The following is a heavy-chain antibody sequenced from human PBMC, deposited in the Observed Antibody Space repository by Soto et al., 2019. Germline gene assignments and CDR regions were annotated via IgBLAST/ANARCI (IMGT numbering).Heavy chain of an antibody. D-gene: IGHD5-18*01. CDR3: ARVYPSDTRYGYVGNNWFDP. CDR2: INPSGGST. J-gene: IGHJ5*02. V-gene: IGHV1-46*03. Sequence: GASVKVSCKASGYTFTSYYMHWVRQAPGQGLEWMGIINPSGGSTSYAQKFQGRVTMTRDTSTSTVYMELSSLRSEDTAVYYCARVYPSDTRYGYVGNNWFDPWGQGTLLTVSS. CDR1: GYTFTSYY.